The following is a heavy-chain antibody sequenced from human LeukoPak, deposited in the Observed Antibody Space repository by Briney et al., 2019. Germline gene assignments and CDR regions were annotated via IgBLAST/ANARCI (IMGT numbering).Heavy chain of an antibody. CDR1: GGSFSGHY. CDR3: ARASRLGTYYFMDV. V-gene: IGHV4-34*01. Sequence: SETLSLTCAVNGGSFSGHYWTWIRQPPGKGLEWIGEINHIGTTNNNLSLNSRVTISLDASKSQVSLKLSSVTAADTAVYYCARASRLGTYYFMDVWGNGTTVTVYS. J-gene: IGHJ6*03. CDR2: INHIGTT. D-gene: IGHD1-7*01.